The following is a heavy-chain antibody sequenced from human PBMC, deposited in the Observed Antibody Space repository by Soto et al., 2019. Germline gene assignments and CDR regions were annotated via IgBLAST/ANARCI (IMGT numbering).Heavy chain of an antibody. V-gene: IGHV3-23*01. CDR1: GFTFSSYA. CDR2: ISGSGGST. J-gene: IGHJ4*02. CDR3: AKDKVGYSYGYPLFDY. Sequence: GGSLRLSCAASGFTFSSYAMSWVRQAPGKGLEWVSAISGSGGSTYYADSVKGRFTISRDNSKNTLYLQMNSLRAEDTAVYYCAKDKVGYSYGYPLFDYWGQGTLVTVSS. D-gene: IGHD5-18*01.